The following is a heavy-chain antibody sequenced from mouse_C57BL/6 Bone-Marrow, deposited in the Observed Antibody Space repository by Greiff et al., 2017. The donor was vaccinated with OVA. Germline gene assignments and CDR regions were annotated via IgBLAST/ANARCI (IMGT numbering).Heavy chain of an antibody. V-gene: IGHV1-64*01. CDR2: IHPNSGST. CDR3: AREIYYYGSSYGYFDV. D-gene: IGHD1-1*01. CDR1: GYTFTSYW. Sequence: QVQLQQSGAELVKPGASVKLSCKASGYTFTSYWMHWVKQRPGQGLEWIGMIHPNSGSTNYNEKFKSKATLTVDTSSSTAYMQLSSLTSEDSAVYYCAREIYYYGSSYGYFDVWGTGTTVTVSS. J-gene: IGHJ1*03.